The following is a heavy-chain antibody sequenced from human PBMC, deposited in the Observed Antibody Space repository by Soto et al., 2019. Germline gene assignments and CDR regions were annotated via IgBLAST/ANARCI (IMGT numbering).Heavy chain of an antibody. D-gene: IGHD3-22*01. CDR3: AKDRVPNDSSGYYSILTDS. V-gene: IGHV4-61*08. J-gene: IGHJ4*02. CDR1: GGSISSGDYY. CDR2: IYYSGST. Sequence: SSETLSLTCTVSGGSISSGDYYWSWIRQPPGKGLEWIGYIYYSGSTNYNPSLKSRVTISVDTSKNQFSLKLSSVTAADTAVYYCAKDRVPNDSSGYYSILTDSWGQGTVVTVSS.